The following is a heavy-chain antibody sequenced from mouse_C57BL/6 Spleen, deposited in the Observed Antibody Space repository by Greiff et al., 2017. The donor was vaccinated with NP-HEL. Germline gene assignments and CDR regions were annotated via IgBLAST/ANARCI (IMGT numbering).Heavy chain of an antibody. CDR3: ARVYYDYGYAMDY. CDR2: FHPYNDDT. CDR1: GYTFTTYR. Sequence: QVQLKQSGAELVKPGASVKMSCKASGYTFTTYRIEWMKQNPGKSLEWIGNFHPYNDDTKYNEKFKGKATLTVEKSSSTAYLELSRLTSDDSAVYYSARVYYDYGYAMDYWGQGTSVTVSS. D-gene: IGHD2-4*01. V-gene: IGHV1-47*01. J-gene: IGHJ4*01.